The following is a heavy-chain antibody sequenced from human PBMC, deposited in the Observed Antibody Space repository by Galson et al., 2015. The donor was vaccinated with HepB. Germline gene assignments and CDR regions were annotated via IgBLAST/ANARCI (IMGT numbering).Heavy chain of an antibody. CDR2: INAGNGNT. V-gene: IGHV1-3*01. J-gene: IGHJ5*02. CDR3: ARAKTYDYDSSGYGNYCDP. Sequence: SVKVSCKASGYSFHTNAIHWVRQAPGQRLEWMGWINAGNGNTKYSQRFQGRVTITRDTYARTAYMELSSLNSEDTAVYYCARAKTYDYDSSGYGNYCDPWGQGTLVTVSS. CDR1: GYSFHTNA. D-gene: IGHD3-22*01.